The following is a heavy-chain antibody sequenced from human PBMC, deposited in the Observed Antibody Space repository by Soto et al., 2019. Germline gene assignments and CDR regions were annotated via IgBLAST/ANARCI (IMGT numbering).Heavy chain of an antibody. CDR3: ARHDDIVATIFNPYFDY. CDR1: GGSISSSSYY. J-gene: IGHJ4*02. CDR2: IYYSGST. D-gene: IGHD5-12*01. Sequence: QLQLQESGPGLVKPSETLSLTCTVSGGSISSSSYYWGWIRQPPGKGLEWIGSIYYSGSTYYNPSLKSRVTISVDTSKNQFSLKLSSVTAADTAVYYCARHDDIVATIFNPYFDYWGQGTLVTVSS. V-gene: IGHV4-39*01.